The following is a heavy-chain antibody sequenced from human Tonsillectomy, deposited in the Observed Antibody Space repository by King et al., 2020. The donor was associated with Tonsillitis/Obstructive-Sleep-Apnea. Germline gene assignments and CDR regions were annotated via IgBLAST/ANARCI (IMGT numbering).Heavy chain of an antibody. CDR1: AYTFTSYG. Sequence: VQLVESGAEVKKPGASVKVSCKASAYTFTSYGFSWVRQAPGQGLEWMGWISVYNGNTNYAQNLQGRVTMTTDTPTSTAYTELRRLRSDDTAMYYCARVGGLVGPTPNYFDYWGQGTLVTVSS. V-gene: IGHV1-18*01. CDR3: ARVGGLVGPTPNYFDY. J-gene: IGHJ4*02. D-gene: IGHD2-8*02. CDR2: ISVYNGNT.